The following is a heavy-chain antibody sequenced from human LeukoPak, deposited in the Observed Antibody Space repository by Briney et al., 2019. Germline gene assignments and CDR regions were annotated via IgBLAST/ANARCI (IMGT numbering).Heavy chain of an antibody. CDR1: GFTFSSYA. V-gene: IGHV3-30-3*01. J-gene: IGHJ4*02. CDR3: ARDPSYYGVLPVDY. Sequence: GGSLRLSCAASGFTFSSYAMHWVRQAPGKGLEWVAVISYDGSNKYHADSVKGRFTISRDNSKNTLYLQMNSLRAEDTAVYYCARDPSYYGVLPVDYWGQGTLVTVSS. D-gene: IGHD4-17*01. CDR2: ISYDGSNK.